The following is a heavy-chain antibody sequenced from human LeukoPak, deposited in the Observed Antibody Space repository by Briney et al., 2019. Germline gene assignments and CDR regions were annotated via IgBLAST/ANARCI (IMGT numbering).Heavy chain of an antibody. Sequence: GGSLRLSCAASGFTFSSYGMHWVRQAPGKGLEWVAFIRYDGSNKYYADSVKGRFTISRDNSKNTLYLQMNSLRAEDTAVYYCANPAAYSGNYVVGFDYGGKEPLVPVP. J-gene: IGHJ4*02. D-gene: IGHD4-11*01. CDR2: IRYDGSNK. V-gene: IGHV3-30*02. CDR1: GFTFSSYG. CDR3: ANPAAYSGNYVVGFDY.